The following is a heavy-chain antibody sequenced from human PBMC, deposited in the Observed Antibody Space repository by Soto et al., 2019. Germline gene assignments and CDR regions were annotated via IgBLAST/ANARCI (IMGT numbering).Heavy chain of an antibody. CDR3: PRCTEILYHGYAFDI. J-gene: IGHJ3*02. V-gene: IGHV1-18*01. CDR1: GYTFTSYG. CDR2: ISAYNGNT. Sequence: QVQLVQSGAEVKKPGASVKVSCKASGYTFTSYGIIWVRQAPGQGLEWMGWISAYNGNTNYAQKLQGRVTMTTDTSTSTAYMELRGLRSDDTALYYCPRCTEILYHGYAFDICGQGTMVTVSS. D-gene: IGHD2-8*01.